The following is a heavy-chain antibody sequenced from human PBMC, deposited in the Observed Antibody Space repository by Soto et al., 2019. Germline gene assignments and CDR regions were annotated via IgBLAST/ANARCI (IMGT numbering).Heavy chain of an antibody. D-gene: IGHD1-7*01. CDR3: ARRKLELRRSNNWFDP. CDR2: IYYSGST. J-gene: IGHJ5*02. Sequence: PSETLSLTCTVSGGSISSSSYYWGWIRQPPGKGLEWIGSIYYSGSTYYNPSLKSRVTISVDTSKNQFSLKLSSVTAADTALFYCARRKLELRRSNNWFDPWGQGTLVTVSS. V-gene: IGHV4-39*01. CDR1: GGSISSSSYY.